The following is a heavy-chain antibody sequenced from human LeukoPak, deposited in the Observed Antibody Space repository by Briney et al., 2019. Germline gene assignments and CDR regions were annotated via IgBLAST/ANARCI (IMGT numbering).Heavy chain of an antibody. CDR2: IRGSGGST. J-gene: IGHJ4*02. V-gene: IGHV3-23*01. Sequence: GGSLRLSCAASGFTFSSYAMNWVRQAPGKGLEWVSDIRGSGGSTDYADSVKGRFTISRDNSKNTLYLQMNSLRAEDTAVYYCAKDRRAGSYDYWGQGTLVTVSS. CDR3: AKDRRAGSYDY. D-gene: IGHD3-10*01. CDR1: GFTFSSYA.